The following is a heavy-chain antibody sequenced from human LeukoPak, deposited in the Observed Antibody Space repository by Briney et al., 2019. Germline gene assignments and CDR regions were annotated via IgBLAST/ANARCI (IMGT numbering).Heavy chain of an antibody. Sequence: GASVKVSCKASGYSFTAYYMHWVRQAPGQGLEWMGWINPNSGGTNYAQKFQGRVTMTRDTSISTAYMELSRLRSDDTAVYYCARDDYYGSGSYYSWLDYWGQGTLVTVSS. V-gene: IGHV1-2*02. J-gene: IGHJ4*02. CDR2: INPNSGGT. CDR1: GYSFTAYY. CDR3: ARDDYYGSGSYYSWLDY. D-gene: IGHD3-10*01.